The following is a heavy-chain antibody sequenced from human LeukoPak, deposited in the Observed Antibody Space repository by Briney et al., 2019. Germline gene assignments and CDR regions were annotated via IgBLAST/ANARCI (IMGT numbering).Heavy chain of an antibody. J-gene: IGHJ5*02. V-gene: IGHV3-48*02. CDR3: ARGRVPVAMPQGWIDP. CDR2: ITTSSSTV. Sequence: QSGGSLRLSCAASGFIVSNHYVSWVRQAPGKGLEWVSYITTSSSTVYYADSVKGRFTISRDNAKNSLYLQMDSLRDEDTAVYYCARGRVPVAMPQGWIDPWGQGTLVTVSS. D-gene: IGHD2-2*01. CDR1: GFIVSNHY.